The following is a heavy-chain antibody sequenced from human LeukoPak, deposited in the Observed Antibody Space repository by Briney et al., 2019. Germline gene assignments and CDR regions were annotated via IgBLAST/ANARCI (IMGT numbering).Heavy chain of an antibody. CDR3: ASRGYSYGTLYYFDY. J-gene: IGHJ4*02. Sequence: KPSETLSLTCTVSGGSISSSSYYWGWIRQPPGKGLEWIGSIYYSGSTYYNPSLKSRVTISVDTSKNQFSLKLSSVTAADTAVYYCASRGYSYGTLYYFDYWGQGTLVTVSS. D-gene: IGHD5-18*01. CDR2: IYYSGST. V-gene: IGHV4-39*01. CDR1: GGSISSSSYY.